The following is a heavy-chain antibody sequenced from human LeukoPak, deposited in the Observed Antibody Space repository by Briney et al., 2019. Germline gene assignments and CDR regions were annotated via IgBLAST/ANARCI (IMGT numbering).Heavy chain of an antibody. CDR1: GFTFSSYA. J-gene: IGHJ4*02. CDR2: ISGSGDST. D-gene: IGHD3-10*01. CDR3: ANGDYGSGSYYDY. Sequence: GGSLRLSCAASGFTFSSYAMSWVRQAPGKGLEWVSAISGSGDSTYYADSVKGRFTISRDNSKNTLYLQMNSLRAEDTAVYYCANGDYGSGSYYDYWGQGTLVTVSS. V-gene: IGHV3-23*01.